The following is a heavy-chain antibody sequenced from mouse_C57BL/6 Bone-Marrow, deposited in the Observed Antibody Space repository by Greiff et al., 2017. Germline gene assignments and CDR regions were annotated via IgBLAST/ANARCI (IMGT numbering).Heavy chain of an antibody. V-gene: IGHV5-9*01. CDR1: GFTFSSYT. J-gene: IGHJ3*01. Sequence: EVKVVESGGGLVKPGGSLKLSCAASGFTFSSYTMSWVRQTPEKRLEWVATISGGGGNTYYPASVKGRFTISRDKAKESLYLQRSSREDKDTALYDCARHLRRPPAYWGQGTLVTVSA. CDR2: ISGGGGNT. CDR3: ARHLRRPPAY. D-gene: IGHD1-2*01.